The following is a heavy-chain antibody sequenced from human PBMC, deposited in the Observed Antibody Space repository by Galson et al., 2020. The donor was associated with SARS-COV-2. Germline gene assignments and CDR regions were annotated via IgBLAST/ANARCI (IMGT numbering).Heavy chain of an antibody. D-gene: IGHD6-13*01. V-gene: IGHV1-69*04. Sequence: SVKVSCKGSGGSFNDHAISWVRQAPGQGLEWMGRIIPVLDIAVNAQKFQGRVTITADKSTSTAYMELSGLTSDDTAVYYCARARDYIAAVVGYWGQGTLGTVSS. CDR3: ARARDYIAAVVGY. CDR1: GGSFNDHA. J-gene: IGHJ4*02. CDR2: IIPVLDIA.